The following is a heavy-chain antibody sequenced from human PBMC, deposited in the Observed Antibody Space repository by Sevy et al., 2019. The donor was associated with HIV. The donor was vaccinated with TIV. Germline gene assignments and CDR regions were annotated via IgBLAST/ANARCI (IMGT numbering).Heavy chain of an antibody. CDR2: ISGSGGST. CDR1: GFTFGSYA. D-gene: IGHD3-10*01. CDR3: AKFSPPSDGSGSFDY. Sequence: GGSLRLSCAASGFTFGSYAMSWVRQAPGKGLEWVSAISGSGGSTYYADSVKGRFTISRDNSKNTLYLQMNSLRAEDTAVYYCAKFSPPSDGSGSFDYWGQGTLVTVSS. V-gene: IGHV3-23*01. J-gene: IGHJ4*02.